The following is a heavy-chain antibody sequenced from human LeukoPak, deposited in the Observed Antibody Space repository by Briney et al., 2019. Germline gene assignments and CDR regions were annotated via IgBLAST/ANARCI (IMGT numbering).Heavy chain of an antibody. D-gene: IGHD6-25*01. J-gene: IGHJ5*02. CDR3: ARRDQSAGFEP. CDR1: VYSNSIGYY. V-gene: IGHV4-38-2*01. Sequence: SETLSLTCAVSVYSNSIGYYLGWIRQPPGEGLEWIGSIYHSGSTYYIPSLKIRVTISVDTSKNQFSLELSSVAAADTAVYYCARRDQSAGFEPWGQGTLVTVSS. CDR2: IYHSGST.